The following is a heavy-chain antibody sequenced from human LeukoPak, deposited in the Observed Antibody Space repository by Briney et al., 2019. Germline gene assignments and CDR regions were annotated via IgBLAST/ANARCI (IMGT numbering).Heavy chain of an antibody. CDR3: ARVYGGSYHDY. Sequence: GGSLRLSCAASGFTVSSNYMSWVRQAPGKGLEWVSVIYSGGSTYYADSVKGRFTISRDNSKNTLFLQTNSLRAEDTAMYYCARVYGGSYHDYWGQGTLVTVSS. D-gene: IGHD1-26*01. J-gene: IGHJ4*02. CDR1: GFTVSSNY. CDR2: IYSGGST. V-gene: IGHV3-53*01.